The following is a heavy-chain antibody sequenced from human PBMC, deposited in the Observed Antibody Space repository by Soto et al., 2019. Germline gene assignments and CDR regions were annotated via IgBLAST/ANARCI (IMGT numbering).Heavy chain of an antibody. CDR3: ARGTRFDVVVVAATMSGWFDP. CDR2: ISYDGSNK. V-gene: IGHV3-30-3*01. D-gene: IGHD2-15*01. CDR1: GFTFSSYA. J-gene: IGHJ5*02. Sequence: QVQLVESGGGVVQPGRSLRLSCAASGFTFSSYAMHWVRQAPGKGLEWVAVISYDGSNKYYADSVKGRFTISRDNSKNTLYLQMNSLRAEDTAVYYCARGTRFDVVVVAATMSGWFDPWGQGTLVTVSS.